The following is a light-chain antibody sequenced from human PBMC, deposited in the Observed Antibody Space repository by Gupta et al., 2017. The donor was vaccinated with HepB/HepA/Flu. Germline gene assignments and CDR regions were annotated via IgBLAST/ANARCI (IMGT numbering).Light chain of an antibody. CDR1: SSDVGGYNY. CDR2: EVS. J-gene: IGLJ2*01. Sequence: QSALPQPPSASGSPGQSATISCTETSSDVGGYNYVSWYQQHPGKAPKLMIYEVSKRPSGVPDRFSGSKSGNTASLTVSGLQAEDEADYYCSSYAGSNNWGVFGGGTKLTVL. V-gene: IGLV2-8*01. CDR3: SSYAGSNNWGV.